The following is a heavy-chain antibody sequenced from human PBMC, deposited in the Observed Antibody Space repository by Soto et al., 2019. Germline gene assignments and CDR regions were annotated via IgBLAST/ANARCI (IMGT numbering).Heavy chain of an antibody. J-gene: IGHJ3*02. CDR3: ASSSAVAGDDAFDI. CDR1: GYTFTGYY. CDR2: INPNSGGT. V-gene: IGHV1-2*04. Sequence: APVKVSCKASGYTFTGYYMHWVRQAPGQGLEWMGWINPNSGGTNYAQKFQGWVTMTRDTSISTAYMELSRLRSDDTAVYYCASSSAVAGDDAFDIWGQGTMVTVSS. D-gene: IGHD6-19*01.